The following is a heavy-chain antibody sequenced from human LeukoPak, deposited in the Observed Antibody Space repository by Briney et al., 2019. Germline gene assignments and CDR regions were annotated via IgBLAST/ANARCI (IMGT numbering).Heavy chain of an antibody. CDR1: GYTFTGYY. D-gene: IGHD6-13*01. J-gene: IGHJ5*02. CDR2: INPSGGST. Sequence: ASVKVSCTSSGYTFTGYYMHWVRQAPGQGLEWMGIINPSGGSTSYAQKFQGRVTMTRDTSTSTVYMELSSLRSEDTAVYYCAILRSKRLYSSSPIWFDPWGQGTLVTVSS. V-gene: IGHV1-46*01. CDR3: AILRSKRLYSSSPIWFDP.